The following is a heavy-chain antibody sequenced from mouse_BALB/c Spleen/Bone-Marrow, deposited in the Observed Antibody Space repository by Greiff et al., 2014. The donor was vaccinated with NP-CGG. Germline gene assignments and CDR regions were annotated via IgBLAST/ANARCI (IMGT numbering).Heavy chain of an antibody. V-gene: IGHV14-3*02. D-gene: IGHD1-1*01. J-gene: IGHJ3*01. CDR1: GFNIKDTY. CDR3: AAYYYGTYGFAY. Sequence: VQLKDSGAELVKPGASVKLSCTASGFNIKDTYMHWVKQRPEQGLEWIGRIDPANCNTKYDPKFQGKATITADTSSNTAYLQLSSLTSEDTAVYYCAAYYYGTYGFAYWGQGTLVTVSA. CDR2: IDPANCNT.